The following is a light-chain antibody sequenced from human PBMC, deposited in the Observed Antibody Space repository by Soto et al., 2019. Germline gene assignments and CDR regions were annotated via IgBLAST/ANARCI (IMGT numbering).Light chain of an antibody. V-gene: IGKV3-11*01. CDR2: DTS. CDR3: QQRINWPLT. CDR1: QSVSNF. J-gene: IGKJ4*01. Sequence: EIVLTQSPATLSLSPGKRATLSCRASQSVSNFLAWYQQKAGQAPRPLIYDTSNRAGGIPARFSGSGSGTDFTLSISSLEPEDFAVYYCQQRINWPLTFGGGTKVEIK.